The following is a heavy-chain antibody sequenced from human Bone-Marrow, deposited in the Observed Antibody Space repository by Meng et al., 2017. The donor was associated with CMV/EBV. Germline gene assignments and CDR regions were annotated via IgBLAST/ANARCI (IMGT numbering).Heavy chain of an antibody. CDR3: ARDRGTAAAGTWYY. CDR1: GYTFTSYY. CDR2: IIPILGIA. D-gene: IGHD6-13*01. J-gene: IGHJ4*02. Sequence: SVKVSCKASGYTFTSYYMHWVRQAPGQGLEWMGGIIPILGIANYAQKFQGRVTITADKSTSTAYMELSSLRSEDTAVYYCARDRGTAAAGTWYYWGQGTLVTVSS. V-gene: IGHV1-69*10.